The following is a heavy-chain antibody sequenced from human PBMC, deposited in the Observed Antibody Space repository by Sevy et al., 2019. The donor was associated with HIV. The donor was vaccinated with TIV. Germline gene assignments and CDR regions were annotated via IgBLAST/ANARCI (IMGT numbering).Heavy chain of an antibody. J-gene: IGHJ4*02. CDR1: GFTFGDYA. CDR3: TRGLGVVVPAAMVY. D-gene: IGHD2-2*01. V-gene: IGHV3-49*03. Sequence: GWSLRLSCTASGFTFGDYAMSWFRQAPGKGLEWVGFIRSKAYGGTTEYAASVKGRFTISRDDSKSIAYLQMNSLKTEDTAVYYCTRGLGVVVPAAMVYWGQGTLVTVSS. CDR2: IRSKAYGGTT.